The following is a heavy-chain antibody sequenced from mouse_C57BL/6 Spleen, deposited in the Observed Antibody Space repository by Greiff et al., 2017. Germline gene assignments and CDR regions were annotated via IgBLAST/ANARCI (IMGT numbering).Heavy chain of an antibody. Sequence: QVQLQQPGAELVKPGASVKLSCKASGYTFTSYWMHWVKQSPGQGLEWIGMIHPNSGSTNYNEKFKSKATLTVDKSSSTAYMQLSSLTSEDSAVYYCARWGYWYFDVWGTGTTVTVSS. J-gene: IGHJ1*03. V-gene: IGHV1-64*01. CDR2: IHPNSGST. CDR1: GYTFTSYW. CDR3: ARWGYWYFDV.